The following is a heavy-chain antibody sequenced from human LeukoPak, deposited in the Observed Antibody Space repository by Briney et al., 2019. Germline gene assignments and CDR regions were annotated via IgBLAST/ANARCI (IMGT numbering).Heavy chain of an antibody. V-gene: IGHV3-20*04. CDR3: ARLGGFVLMVYARGHFDY. CDR1: GFTFDDYG. J-gene: IGHJ4*02. Sequence: GGSLRLSCVASGFTFDDYGMSWVRQAPGKGLEWVSGINWSGRSTGYADSVKGGFTISRDRAESSQYLQINGLRDEGTGLYYCARLGGFVLMVYARGHFDYWRQGTIVSVCS. D-gene: IGHD2-8*01. CDR2: INWSGRST.